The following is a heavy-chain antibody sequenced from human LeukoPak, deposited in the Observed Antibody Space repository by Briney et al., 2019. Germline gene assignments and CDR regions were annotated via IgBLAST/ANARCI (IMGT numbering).Heavy chain of an antibody. V-gene: IGHV4-59*01. CDR2: IYYSGST. CDR1: RGSLSSYY. D-gene: IGHD6-6*01. J-gene: IGHJ5*02. CDR3: ARGGIAARRDWFDP. Sequence: SETLSLTPTVSRGSLSSYYWSWIRPHPRKGLEWIGYIYYSGSTNYNPSLKSRVTISLDTSKNQSSLKLSSVTAAGTAVYYCARGGIAARRDWFDPRGQGTLVTVSS.